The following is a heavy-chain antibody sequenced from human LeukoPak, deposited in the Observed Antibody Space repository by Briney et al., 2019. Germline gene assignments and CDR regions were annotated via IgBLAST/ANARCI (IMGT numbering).Heavy chain of an antibody. D-gene: IGHD1-14*01. V-gene: IGHV3-23*01. J-gene: IGHJ3*02. CDR1: GFTFSSYG. Sequence: GGSLRLSCAASGFTFSSYGMSWVRQAPGKGLEWVSAISGSGGSTYYADSVKGRFTISRDNSKNTLYLQMNSLRAEGTAVYYCAKPLKSTGAFDIWGQGTMVTVSS. CDR2: ISGSGGST. CDR3: AKPLKSTGAFDI.